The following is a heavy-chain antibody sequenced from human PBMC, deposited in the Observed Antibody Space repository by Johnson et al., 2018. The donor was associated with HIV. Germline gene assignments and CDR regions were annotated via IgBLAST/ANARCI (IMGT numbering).Heavy chain of an antibody. CDR3: ARDDILTGYYDAFDI. CDR2: IHSGGST. V-gene: IGHV3-53*01. CDR1: GFTVSRNY. D-gene: IGHD3-9*01. J-gene: IGHJ3*02. Sequence: VQLVESGGGLIQPGGSLRLSCAVFGFTVSRNYMSWVRQAPGKGMEWVSVIHSGGSTYYADSVKGRFTISRDNSKNTLYLQMNSPRAEDTAVYYCARDDILTGYYDAFDIWGQGTMVTVSS.